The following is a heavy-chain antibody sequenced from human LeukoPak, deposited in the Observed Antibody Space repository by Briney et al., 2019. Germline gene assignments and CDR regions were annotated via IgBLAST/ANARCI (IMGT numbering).Heavy chain of an antibody. CDR1: GFTFSDYY. D-gene: IGHD5-12*01. Sequence: GGSLRLSCAASGFTFSDYYMSWIRQAPGKGLEWVSYIASSSSYTNYADSVKGLFTISRDNAKNSLYLQMNSLRAEDTAVYYCARAIEATRRSTGTCNYFDYWGQGTLVTVSS. J-gene: IGHJ4*02. CDR3: ARAIEATRRSTGTCNYFDY. CDR2: IASSSSYT. V-gene: IGHV3-11*06.